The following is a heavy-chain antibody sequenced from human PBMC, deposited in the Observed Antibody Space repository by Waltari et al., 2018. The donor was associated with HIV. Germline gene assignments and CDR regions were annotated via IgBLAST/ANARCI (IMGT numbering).Heavy chain of an antibody. D-gene: IGHD3-16*02. Sequence: QVQLLQSATVMKRPGASVTVSCGTSGYKFADYYIHWVRQAPGQGLQWMAWINPKSGATNAAQEFQGRVFLTRDTSTRTVYMDLYRLTSDDTAIYFCARAPLWGSFRYFDYWGQGTLVTVSP. V-gene: IGHV1-2*02. CDR1: GYKFADYY. CDR2: INPKSGAT. J-gene: IGHJ4*02. CDR3: ARAPLWGSFRYFDY.